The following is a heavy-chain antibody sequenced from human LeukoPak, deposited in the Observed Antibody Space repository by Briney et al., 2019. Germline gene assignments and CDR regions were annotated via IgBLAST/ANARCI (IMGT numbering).Heavy chain of an antibody. CDR1: GYSFTSYW. CDR3: ARGLGTVTTSNPLFDY. V-gene: IGHV5-51*01. CDR2: IYPGDSDT. J-gene: IGHJ4*02. D-gene: IGHD4-11*01. Sequence: GESLKISCKGSGYSFTSYWIGWVRQMPGKGLEWMGIIYPGDSDTRYSPSFQGQVTISADKSISTAYLQWSSLKASDTAMYYCARGLGTVTTSNPLFDYWGQGTLVTVSS.